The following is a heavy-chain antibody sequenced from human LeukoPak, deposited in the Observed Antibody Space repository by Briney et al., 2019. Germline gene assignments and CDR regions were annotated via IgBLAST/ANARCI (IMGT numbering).Heavy chain of an antibody. CDR3: ASGEWLGFVVVTATTDAFDI. Sequence: ASVKVSCKASGYTFTSYGISWVRQAPGQGLEWMEWISAYNGNTNYAQKLQGRVTMTTDTSTSTAYMELRSLRSDDTAVYYCASGEWLGFVVVTATTDAFDIWGQGTMVTVSS. V-gene: IGHV1-18*01. D-gene: IGHD2-21*02. J-gene: IGHJ3*02. CDR1: GYTFTSYG. CDR2: ISAYNGNT.